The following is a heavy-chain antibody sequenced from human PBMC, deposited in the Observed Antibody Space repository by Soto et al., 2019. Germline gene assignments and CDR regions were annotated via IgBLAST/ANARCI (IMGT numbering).Heavy chain of an antibody. V-gene: IGHV3-15*07. CDR2: IKSKTDGGTT. CDR1: GFTFSNAW. Sequence: GGSLRLSCAASGFTFSNAWMNWVRQAPGKGLEWVGRIKSKTDGGTTDYAAPVKGRFTISRDDSKNTLYLQMNSLKTEDTAVYYCTTRPLRIFGVVITENYGMDVWGQGTTVTVSS. CDR3: TTRPLRIFGVVITENYGMDV. J-gene: IGHJ6*02. D-gene: IGHD3-3*01.